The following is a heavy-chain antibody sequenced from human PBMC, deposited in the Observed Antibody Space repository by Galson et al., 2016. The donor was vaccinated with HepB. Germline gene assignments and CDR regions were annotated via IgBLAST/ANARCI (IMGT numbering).Heavy chain of an antibody. CDR1: GYVFDNYA. V-gene: IGHV1-18*01. CDR3: ARDGASSRDYWVSDS. CDR2: ISAFNGNT. J-gene: IGHJ4*02. D-gene: IGHD6-13*01. Sequence: SVKVSCKASGYVFDNYAISWVRQAPGQGLEWVGWISAFNGNTKRAQNLNDRVTLTTDTSTRTAYMELRSLRSDDTAVYYCARDGASSRDYWVSDSWGQGTLVIVSS.